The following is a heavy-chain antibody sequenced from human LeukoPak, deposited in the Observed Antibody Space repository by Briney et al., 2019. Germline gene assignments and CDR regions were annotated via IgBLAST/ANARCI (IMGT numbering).Heavy chain of an antibody. Sequence: SETLSLTCTVSGGSISSSSYYWGWIRQPPGKELEWIGSIYYSGSTYYNPSLKSRVTISVDTSKNQFSLKLSSVTAADTAVYYCARLGGRELRNWFDPWGQGTLVTVSS. V-gene: IGHV4-39*01. CDR1: GGSISSSSYY. CDR2: IYYSGST. J-gene: IGHJ5*02. CDR3: ARLGGRELRNWFDP. D-gene: IGHD1-26*01.